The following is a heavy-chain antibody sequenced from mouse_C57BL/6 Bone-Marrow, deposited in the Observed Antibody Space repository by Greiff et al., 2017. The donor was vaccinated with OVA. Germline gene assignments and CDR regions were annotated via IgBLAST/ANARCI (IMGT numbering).Heavy chain of an antibody. Sequence: EVKLMESGGDLVKPGGSLKLSCAASGFTFSSYGMSWVRQTPDKRLEWVATISSGGSYTYYPDSVKGRFTISRDNAKNTLYLQMSSLKSEDTAMYYCARDWVFITTVVRYFDVWGTGTTVTVSS. V-gene: IGHV5-6*01. CDR2: ISSGGSYT. D-gene: IGHD1-1*01. CDR3: ARDWVFITTVVRYFDV. CDR1: GFTFSSYG. J-gene: IGHJ1*03.